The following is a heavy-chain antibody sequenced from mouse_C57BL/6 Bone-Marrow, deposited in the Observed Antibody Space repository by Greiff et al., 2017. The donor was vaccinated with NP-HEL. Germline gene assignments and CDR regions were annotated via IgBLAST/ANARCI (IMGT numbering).Heavy chain of an antibody. CDR3: ARGGDYDYFDY. Sequence: EVKLMESEGGLVQPGSSMKLSCTASGFTFSDYYMAWVRQVPEKGLEWVANINYDGSSTYYLDSLKSRFIISRDNAKNILYLQMSSLKSEDTATYYCARGGDYDYFDYWGQGTTLTVSS. D-gene: IGHD2-4*01. V-gene: IGHV5-16*01. J-gene: IGHJ2*01. CDR1: GFTFSDYY. CDR2: INYDGSST.